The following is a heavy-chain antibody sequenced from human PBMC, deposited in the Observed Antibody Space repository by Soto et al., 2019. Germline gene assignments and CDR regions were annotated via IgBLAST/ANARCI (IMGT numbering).Heavy chain of an antibody. J-gene: IGHJ6*02. D-gene: IGHD1-26*01. CDR1: GDSISRGIFY. CDR3: ARVPWGSARNGVSGSDMDV. Sequence: TLSLTCTVSGDSISRGIFYYYWIRQLPGKGLDWIGYIYYSGKTYYNPSLERRLTMSVDTSKNQFSLTLTSVTVADTAVYFCARVPWGSARNGVSGSDMDVWGQGTTVTVSS. CDR2: IYYSGKT. V-gene: IGHV4-31*03.